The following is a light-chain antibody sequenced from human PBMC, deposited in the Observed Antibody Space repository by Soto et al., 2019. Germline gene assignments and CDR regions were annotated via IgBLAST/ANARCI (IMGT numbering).Light chain of an antibody. J-gene: IGKJ2*01. CDR1: RPISNF. Sequence: DIQMTQSPSSLSASVGDRVTITCRASRPISNFVNWYQQKPGRAPNLLIYAASTLQNGVPSRFSGAGSGTDFSLSISSLQREDIATYYCQQIHTPPNIFGQGTRLEIK. CDR3: QQIHTPPNI. CDR2: AAS. V-gene: IGKV1-39*01.